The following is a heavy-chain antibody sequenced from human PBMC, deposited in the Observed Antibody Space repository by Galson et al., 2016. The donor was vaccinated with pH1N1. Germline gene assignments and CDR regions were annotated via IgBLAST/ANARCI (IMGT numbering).Heavy chain of an antibody. J-gene: IGHJ6*03. Sequence: SLRLSCAASGFSFSNYSMNWVRQAPGKGLEWISYISNSDTTYNARSVKGRFTISRDNAKRSVYLQMDNLRVEDTAVYYCARAGIVAPGKATPYYYSYYYKDVWGKGTTVTVSS. CDR1: GFSFSNYS. V-gene: IGHV3-48*01. CDR3: ARAGIVAPGKATPYYYSYYYKDV. CDR2: ISNSDTT. D-gene: IGHD5-12*01.